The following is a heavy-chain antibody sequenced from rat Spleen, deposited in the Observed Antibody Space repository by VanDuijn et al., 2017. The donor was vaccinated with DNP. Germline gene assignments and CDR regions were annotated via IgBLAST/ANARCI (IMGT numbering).Heavy chain of an antibody. V-gene: IGHV2-41*01. CDR3: ARDDWELGYAMDA. Sequence: QVQLKESGPGLVQPSQTLSLTCTVAGFSLTSYNVHWVRQPPGKGLEWMGVIWNTGGTRYNSAPKSRVSISKDTSNSQVFLKMNILQTEDTATYYCARDDWELGYAMDAWGQGTSVTVSS. J-gene: IGHJ4*01. D-gene: IGHD5-1*01. CDR1: GFSLTSYN. CDR2: IWNTGGT.